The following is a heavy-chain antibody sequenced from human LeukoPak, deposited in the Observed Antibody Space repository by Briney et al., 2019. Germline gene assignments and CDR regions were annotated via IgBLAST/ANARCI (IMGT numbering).Heavy chain of an antibody. CDR3: ARIRQFAYYYDSSGLAGMDV. CDR1: GGSISSSSYY. Sequence: SETLSLTCTVSGGSISSSSYYWGWIRQPPGKGLEWIGSIYYSGSTYYNPSLKSRVTISVDTSKNQFSLKLSSVTAADTAVYYCARIRQFAYYYDSSGLAGMDVWGQGTTVTVSS. J-gene: IGHJ6*02. CDR2: IYYSGST. V-gene: IGHV4-39*01. D-gene: IGHD3-22*01.